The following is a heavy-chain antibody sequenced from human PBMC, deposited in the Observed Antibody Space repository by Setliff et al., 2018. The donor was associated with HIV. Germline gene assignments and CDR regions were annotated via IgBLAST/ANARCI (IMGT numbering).Heavy chain of an antibody. D-gene: IGHD6-13*01. CDR3: AKTIAAAATLPFEF. CDR1: GYTFTSYA. V-gene: IGHV1-3*01. CDR2: INAGNGNT. Sequence: EASVKVSCKASGYTFTSYARHGVRQAPGQRLEWMGWINAGNGNTKYSQKFQGRVTITRNASASTAYMELSSLRSEDTAVYYCAKTIAAAATLPFEFWGQGTLVTVSS. J-gene: IGHJ4*02.